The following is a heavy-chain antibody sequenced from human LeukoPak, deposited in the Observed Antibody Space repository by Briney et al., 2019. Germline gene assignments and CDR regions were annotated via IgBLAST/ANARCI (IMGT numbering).Heavy chain of an antibody. D-gene: IGHD6-13*01. CDR1: GFTFSSYA. CDR3: AKDRGIAAAGHYFDY. CDR2: TSGSGGST. V-gene: IGHV3-23*01. J-gene: IGHJ4*02. Sequence: GGSLRLSCAASGFTFSSYAMNWVRQAPGKGLEWVSGTSGSGGSTYYADSVKGRFTISRDNSKTTLYLQMNSLRAEDTAVYYCAKDRGIAAAGHYFDYWGQGTLVTVSS.